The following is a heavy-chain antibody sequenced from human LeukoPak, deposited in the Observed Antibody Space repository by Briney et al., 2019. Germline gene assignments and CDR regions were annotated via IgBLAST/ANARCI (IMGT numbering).Heavy chain of an antibody. Sequence: SVKVSCKASGGTFSSYAISWVRQAPGQGLEWMGGIIPIFGTANYAQKFQGRVTITTDESTSTAYMELSSLRSEGTAVYYCARTYYDSSGYTNWFDPWGQGTLVTVSS. V-gene: IGHV1-69*05. CDR2: IIPIFGTA. CDR1: GGTFSSYA. D-gene: IGHD3-22*01. CDR3: ARTYYDSSGYTNWFDP. J-gene: IGHJ5*02.